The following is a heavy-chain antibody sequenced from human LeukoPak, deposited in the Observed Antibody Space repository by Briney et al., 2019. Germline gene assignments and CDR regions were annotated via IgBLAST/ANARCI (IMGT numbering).Heavy chain of an antibody. V-gene: IGHV3-23*01. CDR2: ISGSGGST. J-gene: IGHJ6*03. CDR3: AKGAYYYYYYYMDV. CDR1: GFTFSSYA. Sequence: PGGSLRLSCAASGFTFSSYAMSWVRQAPGKGLEWVSAISGSGGSTYYADSVKGRFTIPRDNSKNTLYPQMNSLRAEDTAVYYCAKGAYYYYYYYMDVWGQGTMVTVSS.